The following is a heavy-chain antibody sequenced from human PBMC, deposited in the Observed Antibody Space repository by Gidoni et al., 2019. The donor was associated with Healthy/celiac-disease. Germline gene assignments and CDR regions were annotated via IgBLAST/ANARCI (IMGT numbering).Heavy chain of an antibody. Sequence: EVQLLESGGVVVQPGGSLRLSCAPSGFTFDDYTMHWVRQAPGKGLEWVSLISWDGGSTYYADSVKGRFTISRDNSKNSLYLQMNSLRTEDTALYYCAKGRRATSNNWFDPWGQGTLVTVSS. V-gene: IGHV3-43*01. CDR3: AKGRRATSNNWFDP. J-gene: IGHJ5*02. CDR1: GFTFDDYT. CDR2: ISWDGGST.